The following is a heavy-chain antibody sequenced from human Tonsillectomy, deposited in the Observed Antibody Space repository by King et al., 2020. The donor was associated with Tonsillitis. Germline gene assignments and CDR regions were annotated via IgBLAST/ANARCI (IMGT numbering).Heavy chain of an antibody. CDR2: VWSDGSSS. J-gene: IGHJ4*02. CDR3: ARDSCSRTSCYIDY. D-gene: IGHD2-2*02. Sequence: VQLVESGGGVVQPGGSLSLSCAASGLTLSTYGVHWVRQAPGKGLGWVAVVWSDGSSSYYADSVKGRFTLSRDNSKNTVFLQMNSLRAEDTALYYCARDSCSRTSCYIDYWGQGTLVTVSS. V-gene: IGHV3-33*08. CDR1: GLTLSTYG.